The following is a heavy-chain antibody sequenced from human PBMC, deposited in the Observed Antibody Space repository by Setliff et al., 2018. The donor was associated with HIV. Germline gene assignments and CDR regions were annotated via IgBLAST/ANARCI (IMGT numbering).Heavy chain of an antibody. V-gene: IGHV4-31*03. Sequence: LSLTCTVSGGSISSGGYYWSWIRQHPGKGLEWIGYIYYSGSTYYNPSLKSRVTISVDTSKNQFSLKLSSVTAADTAVYYCAFSKQMATMAFDYWGQGALVTVTS. CDR2: IYYSGST. CDR3: AFSKQMATMAFDY. CDR1: GGSISSGGYY. J-gene: IGHJ4*02. D-gene: IGHD5-12*01.